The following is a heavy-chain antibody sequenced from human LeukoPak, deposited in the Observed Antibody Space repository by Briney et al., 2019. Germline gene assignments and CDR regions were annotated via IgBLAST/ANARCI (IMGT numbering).Heavy chain of an antibody. CDR1: GFTFNNYW. J-gene: IGHJ4*02. V-gene: IGHV3-7*01. CDR2: IKQDGSGK. Sequence: HPGGSLRLSCAASGFTFNNYWMSWVRQAPGKGLEWVANIKQDGSGKYYVDSVKGRFTISRDNAKNSLSLQMNSLRAEDTAVYYCARRDHGDYGEEYWGQGTLVTVSS. CDR3: ARRDHGDYGEEY. D-gene: IGHD4-17*01.